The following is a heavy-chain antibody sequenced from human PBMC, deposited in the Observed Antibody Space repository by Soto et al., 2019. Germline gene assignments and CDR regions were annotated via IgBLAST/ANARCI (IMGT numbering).Heavy chain of an antibody. J-gene: IGHJ4*02. D-gene: IGHD3-10*01. CDR1: GGSISSXGYY. V-gene: IGHV4-31*03. CDR2: IYYSGST. Sequence: LXLXCTVSGGSISSXGYYWSWSRQHPGKGLEWIGYIYYSGSTYYNPSLKSRVTISVDTSKNQFSLKLSSLTAADTAVYYCASGLPAVAYWGQGTLGTVS. CDR3: ASGLPAVAY.